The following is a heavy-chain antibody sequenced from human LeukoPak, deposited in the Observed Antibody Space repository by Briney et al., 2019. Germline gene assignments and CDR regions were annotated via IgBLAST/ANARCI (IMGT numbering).Heavy chain of an antibody. CDR1: GFTFSNAW. CDR3: TTVDGYCSSTSCYSRFQH. V-gene: IGHV3-15*01. Sequence: GGSLRLSCAASGFTFSNAWMSWVRQAPGKGLEWVGRIKSKTDGGTTDYAAPVKGRFTISRDDSKNTLYLQMNSLKTEDTAVYYCTTVDGYCSSTSCYSRFQHWGQGTLVTVSS. D-gene: IGHD2-2*01. J-gene: IGHJ1*01. CDR2: IKSKTDGGTT.